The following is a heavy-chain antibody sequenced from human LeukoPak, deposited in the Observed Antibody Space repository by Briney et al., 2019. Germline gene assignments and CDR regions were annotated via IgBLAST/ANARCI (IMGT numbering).Heavy chain of an antibody. D-gene: IGHD6-13*01. Sequence: SETLSLTCAVYGGSFSGYYWSWIRQPPGKGLEWIGEINHSGSTSYNPSLKSRVTISVDTSKNQFSLKLSSVTAADTAVYYCARGRSRPRSSSSWATHNWFDPWGQGTLVTVSS. CDR3: ARGRSRPRSSSSWATHNWFDP. V-gene: IGHV4-34*01. CDR1: GGSFSGYY. J-gene: IGHJ5*02. CDR2: INHSGST.